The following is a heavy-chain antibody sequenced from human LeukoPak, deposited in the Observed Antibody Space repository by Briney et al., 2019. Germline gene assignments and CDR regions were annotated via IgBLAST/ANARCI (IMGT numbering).Heavy chain of an antibody. D-gene: IGHD4-23*01. CDR3: ARRTSDYGGNYYYFDY. CDR1: GYTFTSYG. CDR2: LSAYNGNT. J-gene: IGHJ4*02. Sequence: ASVKVSCKASGYTFTSYGISWVRQAPGQGLEWMGWLSAYNGNTNYAQKLQGRVTMTTDTSTSTAYMELRSLRSDDTAVYYCARRTSDYGGNYYYFDYWGQGTLVTVSS. V-gene: IGHV1-18*01.